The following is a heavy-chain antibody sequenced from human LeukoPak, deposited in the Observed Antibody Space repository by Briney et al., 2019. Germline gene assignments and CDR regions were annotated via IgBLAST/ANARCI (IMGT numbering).Heavy chain of an antibody. D-gene: IGHD3-22*01. CDR3: ARSLYYDSSGCGY. Sequence: GGSLRLSCAASGFTFSNYAMHWVRQAPGKGLEYVSAISSNGGSTYYANSVKGRFTISRDNSKNTLYLQMGSLRAEDMAVYYCARSLYYDSSGCGYWGQGTLVTVSS. CDR1: GFTFSNYA. J-gene: IGHJ4*02. V-gene: IGHV3-64*01. CDR2: ISSNGGST.